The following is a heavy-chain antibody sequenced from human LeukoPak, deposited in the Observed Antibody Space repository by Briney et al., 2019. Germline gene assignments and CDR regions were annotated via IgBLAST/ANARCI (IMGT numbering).Heavy chain of an antibody. CDR1: GYTFTGYY. V-gene: IGHV1-2*02. J-gene: IGHJ5*02. CDR3: ARGDSSGYYHWFDP. CDR2: INPNSGGT. D-gene: IGHD3-22*01. Sequence: ASVTVSCTASGYTFTGYYMHWVRQAPGQGLEWMGWINPNSGGTNYAQKFQGRVTMTRDTSISTAYMELSRLRSDDTAVYYCARGDSSGYYHWFDPWGQGTLVTVSS.